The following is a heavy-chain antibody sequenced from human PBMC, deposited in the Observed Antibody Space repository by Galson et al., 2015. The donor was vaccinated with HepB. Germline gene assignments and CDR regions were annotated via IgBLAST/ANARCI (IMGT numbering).Heavy chain of an antibody. J-gene: IGHJ2*01. CDR3: ARGALIAVAGTNWYFDL. Sequence: SVKVSCKASGYTFTGYYMHWVRQAPGQGLEWMGWINPNSGGTNYAQKFQGRVTMTRDTSISTAYMELSRLRSDDTAVYYCARGALIAVAGTNWYFDLWDRGTLVTVSS. D-gene: IGHD6-19*01. CDR2: INPNSGGT. CDR1: GYTFTGYY. V-gene: IGHV1-2*02.